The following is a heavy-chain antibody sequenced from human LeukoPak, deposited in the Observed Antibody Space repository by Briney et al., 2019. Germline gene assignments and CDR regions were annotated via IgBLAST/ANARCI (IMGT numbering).Heavy chain of an antibody. V-gene: IGHV4-34*01. CDR2: INHSGST. D-gene: IGHD3-10*01. CDR3: ARGVGSYYGSGSYNY. J-gene: IGHJ4*02. CDR1: GGSFSGYY. Sequence: SETLSLTCAVYGGSFSGYYWSWVRQPPGKGLEWIGEINHSGSTNYNQSLKSRVTISVDTSKNQFSLKLSSVTAADTAVYYCARGVGSYYGSGSYNYWGQGTLVTVSS.